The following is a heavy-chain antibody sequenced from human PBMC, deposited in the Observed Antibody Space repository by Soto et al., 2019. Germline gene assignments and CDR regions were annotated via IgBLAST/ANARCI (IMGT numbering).Heavy chain of an antibody. CDR3: VKDREHLVVVTAATVEK. V-gene: IGHV3-30*18. J-gene: IGHJ4*02. Sequence: QVQLVESGGGVVQPGRSLRLSCAASGFTFGTYGMHWVRQAPGKGLEWVAVISYDGSNKYYADSVKGRFTISRDNSENTLYLQMSSLRAEDTAVYYCVKDREHLVVVTAATVEKWGQGTLVTVSS. D-gene: IGHD2-21*02. CDR2: ISYDGSNK. CDR1: GFTFGTYG.